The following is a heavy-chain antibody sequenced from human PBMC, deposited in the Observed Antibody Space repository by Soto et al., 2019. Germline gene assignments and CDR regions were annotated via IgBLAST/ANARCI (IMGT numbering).Heavy chain of an antibody. V-gene: IGHV3-23*01. CDR1: GFTFSSYA. D-gene: IGHD6-19*01. CDR2: ISGSGGST. J-gene: IGHJ4*02. Sequence: GGSLRLSCAASGFTFSSYAMSWVRQAPGKGLEWVSAISGSGGSTYYADSVKGRFTISRDNSKNTLYLQMNSLRAEDTAVYYCAPGGFSSGWYLSQKWGRGTLVTVSS. CDR3: APGGFSSGWYLSQK.